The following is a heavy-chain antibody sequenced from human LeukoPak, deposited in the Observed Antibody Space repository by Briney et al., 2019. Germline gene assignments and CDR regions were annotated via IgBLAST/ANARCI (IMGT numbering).Heavy chain of an antibody. V-gene: IGHV4-39*01. CDR3: ARLHPYYFDY. CDR2: IYYRGST. J-gene: IGHJ4*02. Sequence: SETLSLTCTVSGGSISSSSYYWGWIRQPPGKGLEWIGSIYYRGSTYYNPSLKSRVTISVDTSKNQFSLKLSSVTAADTAVYYCARLHPYYFDYWGQGTLVTVSS. CDR1: GGSISSSSYY.